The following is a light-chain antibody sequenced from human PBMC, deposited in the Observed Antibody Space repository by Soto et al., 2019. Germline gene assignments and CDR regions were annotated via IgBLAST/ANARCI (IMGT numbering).Light chain of an antibody. V-gene: IGKV3-11*01. CDR3: QQRSNWALT. CDR1: QSVNSS. Sequence: EIVLTQSPATLSLSPGERATLSFRASQSVNSSLAWYQKKPGQAPRLLTYDASNRATGIPARFRGSGSVTGFKLTISGLEPEDVAVYYCQQRSNWALTVGGGTKVEIK. J-gene: IGKJ4*01. CDR2: DAS.